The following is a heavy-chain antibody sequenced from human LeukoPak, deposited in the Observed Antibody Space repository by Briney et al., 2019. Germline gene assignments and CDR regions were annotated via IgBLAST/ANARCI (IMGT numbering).Heavy chain of an antibody. CDR1: GYTFTNYY. J-gene: IGHJ4*02. CDR2: IMPLFGTA. CDR3: ASGRTDIVVVPATLRNYYFDY. V-gene: IGHV1-69*06. Sequence: GASVKVSCKASGYTFTNYYIHWVRQAPGQGLEWMGGIMPLFGTAKNAQKFQGRVTITADKSTSTAYMELSSLRSEDTAVYYCASGRTDIVVVPATLRNYYFDYWGQGTLVTVSS. D-gene: IGHD2-2*01.